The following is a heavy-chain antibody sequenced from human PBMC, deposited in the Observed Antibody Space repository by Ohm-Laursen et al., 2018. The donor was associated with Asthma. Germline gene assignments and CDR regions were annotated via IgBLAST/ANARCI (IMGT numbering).Heavy chain of an antibody. CDR2: ISSSSSYI. V-gene: IGHV3-21*01. D-gene: IGHD6-19*01. CDR3: ARDLHYSSGWYYFDY. Sequence: SLRLSCAASGFTFSSYSMNWVRQAPGKGLEWVSSISSSSSYIYYADSVKGRFTISRDNAKNSLYLQMNSLRAEDTAVYYCARDLHYSSGWYYFDYWGQGTLVTVSS. CDR1: GFTFSSYS. J-gene: IGHJ4*02.